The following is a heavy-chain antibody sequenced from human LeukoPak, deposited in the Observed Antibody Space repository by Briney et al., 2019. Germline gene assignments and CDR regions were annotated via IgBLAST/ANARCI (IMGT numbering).Heavy chain of an antibody. CDR2: IIPIFGTA. Sequence: SVKVSCKASGGTFSSYAISWVRQAPGQGLEWMGGIIPIFGTANYAQKFQGRVTITADESTSTAYMELSSLRSEDTAVYYCARFGYYGSGSYYQYNWFDPWGQGTLVIVSS. V-gene: IGHV1-69*13. CDR3: ARFGYYGSGSYYQYNWFDP. D-gene: IGHD3-10*01. CDR1: GGTFSSYA. J-gene: IGHJ5*02.